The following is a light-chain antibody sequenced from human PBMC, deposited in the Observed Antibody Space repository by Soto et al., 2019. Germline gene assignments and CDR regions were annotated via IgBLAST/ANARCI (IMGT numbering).Light chain of an antibody. J-gene: IGKJ1*01. CDR3: QHNNSPPWT. CDR1: QDISSN. CDR2: AAS. V-gene: IGKV3D-15*01. Sequence: DIVMTQSPAPLSVSEGERATLSCKASQDISSNLAWYQQKPGEAPTLLIYAASRAATGTPARFCGSGSATDFTLTISRLQPEDVAVYYCQHNNSPPWTFGQGTKVDIK.